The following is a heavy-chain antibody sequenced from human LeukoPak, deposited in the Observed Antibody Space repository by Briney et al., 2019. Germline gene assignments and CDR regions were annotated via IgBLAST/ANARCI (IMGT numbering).Heavy chain of an antibody. CDR2: IIPIFGTA. CDR1: GYTFTGYY. D-gene: IGHD3-22*01. CDR3: VRESGGYYGGAFDY. V-gene: IGHV1-69*13. Sequence: ASVKVSCKASGYTFTGYYMHWVRQAPGQGLEWMGGIIPIFGTANYAQKFQGRVTITADESTSTAYMELSSLRSEDTAVYYCVRESGGYYGGAFDYWGQGTLVTVSS. J-gene: IGHJ4*02.